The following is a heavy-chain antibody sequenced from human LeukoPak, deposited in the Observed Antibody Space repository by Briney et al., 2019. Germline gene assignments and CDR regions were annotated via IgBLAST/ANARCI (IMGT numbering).Heavy chain of an antibody. J-gene: IGHJ5*02. Sequence: SGGPLRLSCAASGFTVSSNYMSWGRQAPGKGLEWVSVIYSGGSTYYPDSVKGRFTISRDNSKNRLYLQMNSLRAEDTAVYYCARVLPPYYYGSGSRNWFDPWGQGTLVTVSS. CDR1: GFTVSSNY. D-gene: IGHD3-10*01. CDR3: ARVLPPYYYGSGSRNWFDP. V-gene: IGHV3-53*01. CDR2: IYSGGST.